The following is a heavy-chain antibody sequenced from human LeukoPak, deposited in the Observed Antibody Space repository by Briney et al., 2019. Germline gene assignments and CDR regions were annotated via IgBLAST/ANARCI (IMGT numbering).Heavy chain of an antibody. V-gene: IGHV4-59*01. CDR1: GGSISSYY. Sequence: SETLSLTCTVSGGSISSYYWSWIRQPPGKGLEWIGYIYYSGSTNYNPSLKSQVTISVDTSKNQFSLKLSSVTAADTAVYYCARSARWLPFDYWGQGTLVTVSS. D-gene: IGHD5-24*01. CDR2: IYYSGST. CDR3: ARSARWLPFDY. J-gene: IGHJ4*02.